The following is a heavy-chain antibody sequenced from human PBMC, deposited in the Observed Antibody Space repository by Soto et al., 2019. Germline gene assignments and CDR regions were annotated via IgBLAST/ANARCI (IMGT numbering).Heavy chain of an antibody. CDR2: IIPIFGTA. D-gene: IGHD6-13*01. Sequence: QVQLVQSGAEGKKPGSSVKVSCKASGGTFSSYAISWVRQAPGQGLEWMGGIIPIFGTANYAQKFQGRVTITADESTSTAYMELSSLRSEYTAVYYCARAGQQLGPSYGYFQHWGQGTLVTVSS. CDR3: ARAGQQLGPSYGYFQH. J-gene: IGHJ1*01. V-gene: IGHV1-69*01. CDR1: GGTFSSYA.